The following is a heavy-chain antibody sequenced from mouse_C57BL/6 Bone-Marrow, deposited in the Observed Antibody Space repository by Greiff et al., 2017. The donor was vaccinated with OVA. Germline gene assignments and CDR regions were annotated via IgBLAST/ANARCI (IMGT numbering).Heavy chain of an antibody. CDR2: FYPGSGSI. D-gene: IGHD4-1*01. V-gene: IGHV1-62-2*01. Sequence: QVQLQQSGAELVQPGASVKLSCTASGYTFTEYTIHWVKQRSGQGLEWIGWFYPGSGSIKDNEKFEDKDKLTADKSASTVYMQLSRVTSEDSAVYVWARHGLTGRGYFGVWGTGTTVTVAS. CDR1: GYTFTEYT. CDR3: ARHGLTGRGYFGV. J-gene: IGHJ1*03.